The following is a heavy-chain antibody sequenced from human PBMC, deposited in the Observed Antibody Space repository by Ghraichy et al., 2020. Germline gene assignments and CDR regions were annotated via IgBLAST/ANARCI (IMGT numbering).Heavy chain of an antibody. CDR3: ASACTSCYRASSDY. V-gene: IGHV3-48*02. CDR1: GFTFSSYS. Sequence: GGSLRLSCAASGFTFSSYSMNWVRQAPGKGLEWVSYISSSSSTIYYADSVEGRFTISRDNAKNSLYLQMNSLRDEDTAVYYCASACTSCYRASSDYWGQGTLVTVSS. D-gene: IGHD2-2*02. J-gene: IGHJ4*02. CDR2: ISSSSSTI.